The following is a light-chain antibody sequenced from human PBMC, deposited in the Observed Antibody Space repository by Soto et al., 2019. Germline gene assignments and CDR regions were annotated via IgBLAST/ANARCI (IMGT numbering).Light chain of an antibody. Sequence: DIVMTQTPLSLSVTPGQPASISCKSSQSLLHTNGKTYLYWYLQKPGQPPQLLIYDLSNRFSGMPDMLSVSGSGTDLTLENSREAADDHGVYNCMQSGQLPWTFGQGTKVDIK. V-gene: IGKV2D-29*01. J-gene: IGKJ1*01. CDR3: MQSGQLPWT. CDR1: QSLLHTNGKTY. CDR2: DLS.